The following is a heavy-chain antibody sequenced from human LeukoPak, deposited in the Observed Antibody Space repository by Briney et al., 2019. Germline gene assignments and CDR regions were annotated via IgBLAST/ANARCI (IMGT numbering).Heavy chain of an antibody. J-gene: IGHJ4*02. D-gene: IGHD2-21*02. CDR3: AESAPYCGGDCYPDY. CDR2: ISYDGNNK. V-gene: IGHV3-30*18. CDR1: GFTFSAYA. Sequence: PGGSLRLSCAASGFTFSAYAMHWVRQAPGKGLEWVAVISYDGNNKQYADSVKGRFTISRDNSKNTLYLQMNSLRAEDTAVYYCAESAPYCGGDCYPDYWGQGTLVTVSS.